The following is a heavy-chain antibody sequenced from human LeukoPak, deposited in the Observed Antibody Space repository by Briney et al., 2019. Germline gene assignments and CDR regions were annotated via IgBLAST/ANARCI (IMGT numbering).Heavy chain of an antibody. CDR2: INTNTGNP. Sequence: ASVKVSCKASGYTFTSYGISWVRQAPGQGLEWMGWINTNTGNPTYAQGFTGRFVFSLDTSVSTAYLQISSLKAEDTAVYYCAREDSSGSFDAFDIWGQGTMVTVSS. V-gene: IGHV7-4-1*02. D-gene: IGHD3-22*01. CDR3: AREDSSGSFDAFDI. J-gene: IGHJ3*02. CDR1: GYTFTSYG.